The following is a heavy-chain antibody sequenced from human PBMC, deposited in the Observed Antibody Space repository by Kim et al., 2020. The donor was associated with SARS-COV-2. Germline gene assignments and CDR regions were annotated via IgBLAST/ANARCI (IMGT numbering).Heavy chain of an antibody. J-gene: IGHJ5*02. D-gene: IGHD2-15*01. CDR3: AREMLHNWFDP. CDR2: IYYRGST. Sequence: RQPPGKGLEWIGYIYYRGSTNYHPSLQSRVIMSIDTSKNQFSLKLSSVTAADTAVYYCAREMLHNWFDPWGQGTLVTVSS. V-gene: IGHV4-59*13.